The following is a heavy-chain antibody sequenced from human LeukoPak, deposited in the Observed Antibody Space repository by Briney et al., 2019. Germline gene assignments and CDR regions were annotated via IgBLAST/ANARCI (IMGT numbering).Heavy chain of an antibody. Sequence: ASVRVSCKASGYTFTGAYMHWVRQAPGQALEWMGWINPNSGETKFAQKFQGRVTMTRDTSISTAYMDLGGLRSDDTAVYYCARVHFNSGYDNWGQGSLVTVSS. D-gene: IGHD3-9*01. CDR1: GYTFTGAY. J-gene: IGHJ4*02. V-gene: IGHV1-2*02. CDR2: INPNSGET. CDR3: ARVHFNSGYDN.